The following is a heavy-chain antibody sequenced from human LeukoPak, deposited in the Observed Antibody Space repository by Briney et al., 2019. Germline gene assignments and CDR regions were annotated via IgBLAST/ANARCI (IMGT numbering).Heavy chain of an antibody. CDR1: GYTFTSYY. CDR2: INPSGGST. Sequence: GASVKVSCKASGYTFTSYYMHWVRQAPGQGLEWMGIINPSGGSTSYAQKFQGRVTMTRDTSTSTVYMELSSLRPEDTAVYYCAREAYNWNYGARTYYFDYWGQGTLVTVSS. CDR3: AREAYNWNYGARTYYFDY. V-gene: IGHV1-46*01. J-gene: IGHJ4*02. D-gene: IGHD1-7*01.